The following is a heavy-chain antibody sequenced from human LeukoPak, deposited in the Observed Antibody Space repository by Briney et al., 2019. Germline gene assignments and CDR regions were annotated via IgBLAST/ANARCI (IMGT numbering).Heavy chain of an antibody. D-gene: IGHD6-19*01. V-gene: IGHV3-7*03. CDR3: ARAVGGQWLVDNTFDY. Sequence: PGGSLRLSCAASGFTLSSYWMSWVRQAPGKGLEWVANIKQDGSEKFYVDSVKGRFTISRDNAKNSLYLQMNSLRAEDTAVYYCARAVGGQWLVDNTFDYWGQGTLVTVSS. CDR2: IKQDGSEK. CDR1: GFTLSSYW. J-gene: IGHJ4*02.